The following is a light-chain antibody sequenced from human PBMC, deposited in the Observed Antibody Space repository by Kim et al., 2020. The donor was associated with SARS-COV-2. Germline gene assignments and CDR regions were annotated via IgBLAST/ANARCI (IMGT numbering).Light chain of an antibody. CDR3: QQYSSSFRT. V-gene: IGKV3-20*01. Sequence: SPGERATPCCRASQSVSSNYLAWYQQRPGQAPRLVIYDASSRATGIPDRFSGSGSGTDFTLTISRLEPEDFAVYYCQQYSSSFRTFGQGTKVDIK. CDR1: QSVSSNY. CDR2: DAS. J-gene: IGKJ1*01.